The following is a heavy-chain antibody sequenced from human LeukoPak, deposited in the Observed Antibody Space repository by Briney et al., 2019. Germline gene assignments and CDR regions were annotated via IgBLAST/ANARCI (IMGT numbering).Heavy chain of an antibody. V-gene: IGHV1-18*01. J-gene: IGHJ4*02. CDR1: GYNYATSG. D-gene: IGHD1-26*01. CDR2: ISVQYGNV. CDR3: ARDSGSYWNYFDY. Sequence: ASVKVSCKTSGYNYATSGIIWVRQAPGQGLEWMGWISVQYGNVKYSQRFQGRVNLTTDTSTTSAYMDLRSLTSDDTAVYYCARDSGSYWNYFDYWGQGTLVTVSS.